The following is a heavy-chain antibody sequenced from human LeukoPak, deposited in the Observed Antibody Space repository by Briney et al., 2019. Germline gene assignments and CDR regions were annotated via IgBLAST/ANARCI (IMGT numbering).Heavy chain of an antibody. CDR2: IYYSGST. J-gene: IGHJ6*03. D-gene: IGHD6-19*01. Sequence: SGTQSLTCTVSGGSIRPNYWSWIRQPPGKGLEWIGYIYYSGSTNYNPSLKSRVTISVDTSKNQFSLKLSSVTAADTAVYYCARPAVAASGDYYYMDVWGKGTTVTVSS. CDR1: GGSIRPNY. CDR3: ARPAVAASGDYYYMDV. V-gene: IGHV4-59*08.